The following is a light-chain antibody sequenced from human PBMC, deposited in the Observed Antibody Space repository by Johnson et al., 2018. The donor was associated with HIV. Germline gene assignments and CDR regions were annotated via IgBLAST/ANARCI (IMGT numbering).Light chain of an antibody. CDR2: DNN. V-gene: IGLV1-51*01. CDR3: GTWDSSLSGGV. J-gene: IGLJ1*01. CDR1: SSNIGNNY. Sequence: QSVLTQPPSVSAAPGQKVTISCSGSSSNIGNNYVSWYQQLPGTAPKLLIYDNNKRPSGIPDRFSGSTSGTSATLGITGLQTGDEADYYCGTWDSSLSGGVFGTGTKVTVL.